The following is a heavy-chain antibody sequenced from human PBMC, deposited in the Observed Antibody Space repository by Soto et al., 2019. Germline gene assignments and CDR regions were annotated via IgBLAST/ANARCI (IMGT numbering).Heavy chain of an antibody. CDR1: GLTFSSYG. D-gene: IGHD3-22*01. CDR2: ISYDGSNK. V-gene: IGHV3-30*03. Sequence: GGSLRLSCAASGLTFSSYGMHWVLQAPCKGLEWVAVISYDGSNKYYADSVKGRFTISRDNSKNTLYLQMNSLRAEDTAVYYCARDTMYYYDSSGYPDYWGQGTLVTVSS. CDR3: ARDTMYYYDSSGYPDY. J-gene: IGHJ4*02.